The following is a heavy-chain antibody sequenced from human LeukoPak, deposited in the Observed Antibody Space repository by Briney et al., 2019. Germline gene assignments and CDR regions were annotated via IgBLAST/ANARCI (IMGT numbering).Heavy chain of an antibody. Sequence: SETLSLTCTVSGGSISTYYWSWIRQSPGKGLEWIGSIYYSGSTNYNPSLKSRVTISVDTSKNQFSLELSSVTAADTAVYYCAVDLTRHTFDIWGQGTMVTVSS. CDR2: IYYSGST. CDR1: GGSISTYY. J-gene: IGHJ3*02. CDR3: AVDLTRHTFDI. V-gene: IGHV4-59*08. D-gene: IGHD3-3*01.